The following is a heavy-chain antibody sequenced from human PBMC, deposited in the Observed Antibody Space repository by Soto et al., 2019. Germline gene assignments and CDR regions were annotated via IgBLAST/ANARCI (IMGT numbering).Heavy chain of an antibody. D-gene: IGHD2-2*01. CDR3: AREYCSSTSCYEENWFDP. V-gene: IGHV1-8*01. Sequence: ASVKVSCKASGYTFTSYDINWVRQATGQGLEWMGWMNPNSGNTGYAQKFQGRVTMTRNTSISTAYMELSSLRSEDTAVYYCAREYCSSTSCYEENWFDPWGQGTLVTVSS. J-gene: IGHJ5*02. CDR2: MNPNSGNT. CDR1: GYTFTSYD.